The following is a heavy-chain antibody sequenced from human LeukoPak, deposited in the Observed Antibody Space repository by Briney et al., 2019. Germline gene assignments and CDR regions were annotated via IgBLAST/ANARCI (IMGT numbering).Heavy chain of an antibody. D-gene: IGHD1-26*01. CDR2: INSDGSST. CDR1: GCTFSSYW. V-gene: IGHV3-74*01. CDR3: ARDLDSGSYFDY. J-gene: IGHJ4*02. Sequence: PGGSLRLSCAASGCTFSSYWMHRVRQPPGKGLVWVSRINSDGSSTSYADSVKGRFTISRDNAKNTLYRQMNSLRGEDTAVYYCARDLDSGSYFDYWVQGTLVTVSS.